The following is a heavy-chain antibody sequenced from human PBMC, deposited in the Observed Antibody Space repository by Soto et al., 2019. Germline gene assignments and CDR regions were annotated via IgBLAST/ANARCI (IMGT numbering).Heavy chain of an antibody. CDR1: GGSISSYS. CDR3: ASTSGIAAALYCFDY. Sequence: SETLSLTCTVSGGSISSYSWSWIRQPPGKGLEWIGYIYSSRSTSDNPSLKRRVTISVDTSKNQFSLKLGSETAADKAVYYCASTSGIAAALYCFDYWGQGTLVTVSS. V-gene: IGHV4-59*01. CDR2: IYSSRST. D-gene: IGHD6-13*01. J-gene: IGHJ4*02.